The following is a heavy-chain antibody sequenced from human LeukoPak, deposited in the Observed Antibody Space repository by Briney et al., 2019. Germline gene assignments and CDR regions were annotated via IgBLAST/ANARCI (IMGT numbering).Heavy chain of an antibody. CDR2: ISSSSSYI. J-gene: IGHJ6*02. Sequence: PGGSLRLSCAASGFTFSSYSMNWVRQAPGKGLEWVSSISSSSSYIYYADSVKGGFTISRDNAKNSLYLQMNSLRAEDTAVYYCARVEALLWFGESPYYGMDVWGQGTTVTVSS. CDR3: ARVEALLWFGESPYYGMDV. D-gene: IGHD3-10*01. CDR1: GFTFSSYS. V-gene: IGHV3-21*01.